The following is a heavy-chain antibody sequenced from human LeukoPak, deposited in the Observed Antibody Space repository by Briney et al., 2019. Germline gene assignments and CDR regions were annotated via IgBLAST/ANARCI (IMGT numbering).Heavy chain of an antibody. CDR2: IYSGGST. Sequence: PGGSLRLSCAASGFTVSSNYMSWVRQAPGKGLEWVSVIYSGGSTYYADSVKGRFTISRDNSKNTLYLQMNSLRAEDTAVYYCEVSIGYDSSGYSDYWGQGTLVTVSS. J-gene: IGHJ4*02. D-gene: IGHD3-22*01. V-gene: IGHV3-66*01. CDR1: GFTVSSNY. CDR3: EVSIGYDSSGYSDY.